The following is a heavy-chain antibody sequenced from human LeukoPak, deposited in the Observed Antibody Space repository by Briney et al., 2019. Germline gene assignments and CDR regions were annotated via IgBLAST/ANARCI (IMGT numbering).Heavy chain of an antibody. CDR2: ISDNSAGI. CDR1: GFTFSTFA. V-gene: IGHV3-23*01. CDR3: AREGTMVRGNWFDP. Sequence: GGSLRLSCAASGFTFSTFAMSWVRQAPGKGLEWLSAISDNSAGIYYADSVKGRFTISRDNAKNSLYLQMNSLRAEDTAVYYCAREGTMVRGNWFDPWGQGTLVTVSS. J-gene: IGHJ5*02. D-gene: IGHD3-10*01.